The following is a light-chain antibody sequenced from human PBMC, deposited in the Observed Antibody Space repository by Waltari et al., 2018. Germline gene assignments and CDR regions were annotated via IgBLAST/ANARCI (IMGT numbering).Light chain of an antibody. CDR1: QSVLYSSNNKNY. CDR3: QKYYITPFT. CDR2: WAS. Sequence: DIVMTQSPDSLAVSLGERATINCKSSQSVLYSSNNKNYLAWYQQKPGQPPKLLIYWASTRESGVPDRFSGSGSETDFTLTISSLQAEDVAVYYCQKYYITPFTFGPGTKVEIK. V-gene: IGKV4-1*01. J-gene: IGKJ3*01.